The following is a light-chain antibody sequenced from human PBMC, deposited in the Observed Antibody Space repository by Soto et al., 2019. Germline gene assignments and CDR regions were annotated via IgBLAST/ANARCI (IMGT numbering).Light chain of an antibody. CDR1: SSGVGGFIY. CDR3: SSYAGSNNWV. V-gene: IGLV2-8*01. J-gene: IGLJ3*02. CDR2: DVS. Sequence: QSVLTQPPSASGSPGQSVTISCTGTSSGVGGFIYVSWYQLRPGKAPKLMISDVSKRPSGVPDRFSGSKSGNTAALTVSGRQAEDESDYYCSSYAGSNNWVFGGGTKLTVL.